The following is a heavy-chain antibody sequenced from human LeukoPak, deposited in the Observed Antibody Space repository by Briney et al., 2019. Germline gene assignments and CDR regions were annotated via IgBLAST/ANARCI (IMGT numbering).Heavy chain of an antibody. D-gene: IGHD6-6*01. J-gene: IGHJ4*02. CDR3: AKTPNAFVRGGYYFDS. Sequence: SETLSRTCAVYGGSFSGYYWNWIRRSPGKGLEWIGEINHSGSTNYNPSLKSRVTISVDTSKNQFSLKLSSVTAADTAVYYCAKTPNAFVRGGYYFDSWGQGTLVTVSS. CDR1: GGSFSGYY. V-gene: IGHV4-34*01. CDR2: INHSGST.